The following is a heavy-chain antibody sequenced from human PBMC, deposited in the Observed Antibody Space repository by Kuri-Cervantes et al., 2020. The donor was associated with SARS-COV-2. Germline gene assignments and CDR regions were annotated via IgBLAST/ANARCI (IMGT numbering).Heavy chain of an antibody. CDR3: AKDRVGVHDF. D-gene: IGHD2-21*01. V-gene: IGHV3-30*18. CDR1: GFNFSRTD. J-gene: IGHJ4*02. CDR2: ISHDGKNK. Sequence: GESLKISCAASGFNFSRTDMHWVRQAPGKGLEWVAVISHDGKNKKCIASGKGRFTISRDNSQNTLYPHMKSLRSEDTAMYYCAKDRVGVHDFWGQGTLVTVSS.